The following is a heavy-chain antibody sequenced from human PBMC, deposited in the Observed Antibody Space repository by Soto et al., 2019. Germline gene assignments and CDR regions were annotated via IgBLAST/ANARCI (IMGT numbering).Heavy chain of an antibody. Sequence: GESLKISCKGSGYSFSNYWIGWVRQMPGKGLEWMGIIYPDDSDTRYSPSLQGQVTISADKSISTAYLHWSSLKASDTAMYYCARTRQLVGGGYYYYGMDVWGQGTTVAVS. D-gene: IGHD6-6*01. J-gene: IGHJ6*02. CDR3: ARTRQLVGGGYYYYGMDV. CDR2: IYPDDSDT. CDR1: GYSFSNYW. V-gene: IGHV5-51*01.